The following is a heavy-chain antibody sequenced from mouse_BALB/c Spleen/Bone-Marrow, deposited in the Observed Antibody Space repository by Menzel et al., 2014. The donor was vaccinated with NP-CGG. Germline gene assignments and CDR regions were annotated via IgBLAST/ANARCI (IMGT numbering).Heavy chain of an antibody. J-gene: IGHJ2*01. CDR3: ASYVYGYYFDY. V-gene: IGHV14-3*02. CDR2: IDPANDNT. CDR1: GFNTKDTY. D-gene: IGHD2-2*01. Sequence: EVKLVESGAELVKPGASVKLSCTASGFNTKDTYIHWVKQRPEQGLEWIGRIDPANDNTKYDPKFQGKATITADTSSSTAYLQLSSLTSEDTAVYYCASYVYGYYFDYWGQGTTLTVSS.